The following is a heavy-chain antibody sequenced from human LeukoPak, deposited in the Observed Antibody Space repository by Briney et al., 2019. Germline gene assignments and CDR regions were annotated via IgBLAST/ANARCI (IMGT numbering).Heavy chain of an antibody. D-gene: IGHD6-6*01. Sequence: PSETLSLTCSVSGGSISSDYWGWIRQPPGKGLEWLGYLYYSGSTNYNPSLKSRVTISVDASKSQFSLKLSSVTAADTAVYYCARDMDSSGKYYYYMDVWGKGTTVTVSS. CDR1: GGSISSDY. CDR3: ARDMDSSGKYYYYMDV. J-gene: IGHJ6*03. V-gene: IGHV4-59*01. CDR2: LYYSGST.